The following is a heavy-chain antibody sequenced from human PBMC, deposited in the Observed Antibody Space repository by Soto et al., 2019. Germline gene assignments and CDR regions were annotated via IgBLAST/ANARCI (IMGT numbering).Heavy chain of an antibody. CDR2: IYYLGST. V-gene: IGHV4-59*01. D-gene: IGHD3-10*01. J-gene: IGHJ4*02. Sequence: PSETLSLTCSVSGGSMSEYFWSWIRQSPGKGLEWIGYIYYLGSTDYNPSLKSRVTISVDTSKRQFSLRLTSVTAADTAVYYCARDGYDGSGSPYPAYWGQGTKVTVYS. CDR1: GGSMSEYF. CDR3: ARDGYDGSGSPYPAY.